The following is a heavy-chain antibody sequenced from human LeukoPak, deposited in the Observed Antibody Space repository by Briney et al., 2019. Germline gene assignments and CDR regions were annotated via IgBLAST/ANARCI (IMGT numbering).Heavy chain of an antibody. CDR1: GFTFSNYW. Sequence: GGPLRLPCATSGFTFSNYWMSGLRHAPGGGLEWVANIKEDGSEKYYVDSVKGRFTISRDNAKNSLYLQMNSLRAEDTAVYYCARTIRGYWGQGTLVTVSS. CDR3: ARTIRGY. J-gene: IGHJ4*02. D-gene: IGHD3-10*01. V-gene: IGHV3-7*01. CDR2: IKEDGSEK.